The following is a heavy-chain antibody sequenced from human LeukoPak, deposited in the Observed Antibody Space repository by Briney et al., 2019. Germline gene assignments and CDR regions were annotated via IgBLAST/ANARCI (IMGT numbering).Heavy chain of an antibody. D-gene: IGHD5-12*01. Sequence: PGGSLRLSCAASGFTFSGDYMSWIRQAPGKGLEWVSYISSVGSSTAYADSVKGRFTISRDNAKNSLFLQMNSLRAEDTAVYYCARGYSGYDLGPYYFDYWGQGTLVTVSS. CDR3: ARGYSGYDLGPYYFDY. V-gene: IGHV3-11*04. CDR2: ISSVGSST. CDR1: GFTFSGDY. J-gene: IGHJ4*02.